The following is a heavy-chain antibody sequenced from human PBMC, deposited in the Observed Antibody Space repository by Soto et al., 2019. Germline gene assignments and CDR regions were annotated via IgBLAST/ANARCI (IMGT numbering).Heavy chain of an antibody. CDR2: IYSGGST. CDR1: GFTVSSNY. V-gene: IGHV3-66*01. D-gene: IGHD6-6*01. CDR3: AREPQLVPRYYGMDV. J-gene: IGHJ6*02. Sequence: GGSLRLSCAASGFTVSSNYMSWVRQAPGKGLEWVSVIYSGGSTYYADSVKGRFTISRDNSKNTLYLQMNSLRAEDTAVYYCAREPQLVPRYYGMDVWGQGTTVTVSS.